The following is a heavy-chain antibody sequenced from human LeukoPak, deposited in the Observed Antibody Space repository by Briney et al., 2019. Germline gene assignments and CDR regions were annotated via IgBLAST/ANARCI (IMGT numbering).Heavy chain of an antibody. J-gene: IGHJ4*02. CDR2: IYSGGST. CDR3: AREVVTRRGFDY. V-gene: IGHV3-53*05. CDR1: GFTVSSNY. D-gene: IGHD4-23*01. Sequence: PGGSLRLSCAASGFTVSSNYMSWVRQAPGKGLEWVSVIYSGGSTYYADSVKGRFTISRDNSKNTLYLQMNSLRSEDTAVYYCAREVVTRRGFDYWGQGTLVTVSS.